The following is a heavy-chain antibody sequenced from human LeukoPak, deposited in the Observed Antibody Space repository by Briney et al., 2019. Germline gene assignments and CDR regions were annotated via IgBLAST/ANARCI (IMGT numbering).Heavy chain of an antibody. V-gene: IGHV4-39*01. CDR3: ARPSNYGGNSGDFDY. CDR1: GASISSSSYY. CDR2: IYDSGST. J-gene: IGHJ4*02. D-gene: IGHD4-23*01. Sequence: PSETLSLTCTVSGASISSSSYYWGWIRPPPGTGLEWIGSIYDSGSTYYNPSLKSRATISVDTSKNQFSLKLSSVTAADTAVYYCARPSNYGGNSGDFDYWGQGTLVTVSS.